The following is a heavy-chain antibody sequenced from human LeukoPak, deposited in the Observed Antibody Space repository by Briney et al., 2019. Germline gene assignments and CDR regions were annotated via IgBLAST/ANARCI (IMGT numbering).Heavy chain of an antibody. CDR3: ANSGWSLRDY. D-gene: IGHD6-19*01. CDR2: IKQDGSEK. J-gene: IGHJ4*02. V-gene: IGHV3-7*01. CDR1: GFTFSSYW. Sequence: GGSLRLSCAASGFTFSSYWMSWVRQAPGKGLEWVANIKQDGSEKYYVDSVKGRFSISRDNAENSLYLQMNSLRAEDTAVYYCANSGWSLRDYWGQGTLVTVSS.